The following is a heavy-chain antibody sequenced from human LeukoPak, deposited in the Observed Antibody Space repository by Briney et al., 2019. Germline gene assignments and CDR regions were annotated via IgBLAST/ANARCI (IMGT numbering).Heavy chain of an antibody. V-gene: IGHV3-30*18. CDR1: GFTFSSYG. Sequence: PGGSLRLSCAASGFTFSSYGMHWVRQAPGKGLEWVAVISYDGSNKYYADSVKGRFTISRDNSKNTLYLQVNSLRAEDTAVYCCAKDRNNYYYGSGSIFDYWGQGTLVTVSS. D-gene: IGHD3-10*01. CDR2: ISYDGSNK. J-gene: IGHJ4*02. CDR3: AKDRNNYYYGSGSIFDY.